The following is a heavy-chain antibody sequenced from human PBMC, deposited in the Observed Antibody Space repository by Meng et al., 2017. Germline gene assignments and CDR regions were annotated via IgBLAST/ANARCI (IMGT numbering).Heavy chain of an antibody. J-gene: IGHJ5*02. D-gene: IGHD3-10*01. Sequence: QLQAEVQGWLKPSETPSLTVAVYGGSFSGYYWSWIRQPPGKGLEWIGEINHSGSTNYSPSLKSRVTISVDTSKNQFSLKLSSVTAADTAVYYCARKFTMVRGIYNWFDPWGQGTLVTVSS. CDR1: GGSFSGYY. CDR3: ARKFTMVRGIYNWFDP. CDR2: INHSGST. V-gene: IGHV4-34*01.